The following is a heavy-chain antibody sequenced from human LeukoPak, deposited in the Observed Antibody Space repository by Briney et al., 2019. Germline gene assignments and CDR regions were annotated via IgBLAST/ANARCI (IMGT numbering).Heavy chain of an antibody. CDR1: GGSISSYH. Sequence: PSETLSLTCTVSGGSISSYHWSWIRQPAGKGLEWIGYIYHSGSTKYNSSLKSRVTMSVDTSKNQFSLKLSSVTAADTAVYYCVRDGYSGHDALWGQGTLVTVSS. J-gene: IGHJ4*02. D-gene: IGHD5-12*01. CDR3: VRDGYSGHDAL. V-gene: IGHV4-59*01. CDR2: IYHSGST.